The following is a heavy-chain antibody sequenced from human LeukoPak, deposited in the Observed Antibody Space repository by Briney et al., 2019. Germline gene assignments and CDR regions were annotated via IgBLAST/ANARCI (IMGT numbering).Heavy chain of an antibody. CDR1: GYSISSGYY. CDR3: ASRSSGYYYLHFQH. CDR2: IYHSGST. D-gene: IGHD3-22*01. V-gene: IGHV4-38-2*02. Sequence: PSETLSLTCTVSGYSISSGYYWGWIRQPPGKGLEWIGSIYHSGSTNYNPSLKSRVTISVDTSKNQFSLKLSSVTAADTAVYYCASRSSGYYYLHFQHWGQGTLVTVSS. J-gene: IGHJ1*01.